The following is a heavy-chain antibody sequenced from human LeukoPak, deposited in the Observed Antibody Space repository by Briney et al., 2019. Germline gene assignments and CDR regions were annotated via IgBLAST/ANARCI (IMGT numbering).Heavy chain of an antibody. CDR3: ARSPDHYYDSSGSVDY. CDR1: GGSISSSNW. V-gene: IGHV4-4*02. CDR2: IYHSGST. Sequence: SGTLSLTCAVSGGSISSSNWWSWVRQPPGKGLEWIGEIYHSGSTNYNPSLKSRVTISVDKSKNQFSLKLSSVTAAETAVYYCARSPDHYYDSSGSVDYWGQGTLVTVSS. D-gene: IGHD3-22*01. J-gene: IGHJ4*02.